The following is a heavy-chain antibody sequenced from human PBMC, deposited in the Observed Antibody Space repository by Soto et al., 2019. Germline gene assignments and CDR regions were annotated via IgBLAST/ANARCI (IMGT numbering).Heavy chain of an antibody. CDR1: GFTVTSNG. J-gene: IGHJ4*02. CDR2: ISPNGQGI. CDR3: AKDRQYPRDYFHY. V-gene: IGHV3-23*01. Sequence: EVKLLETGGGLVQPGGYLRLSCGVSGFTVTSNGVCWVRQAPGKGLEGVSAISPNGQGIWYADSVKGRFTISRDISRNTVFLPMDSLRAEDTAVYYCAKDRQYPRDYFHYWGQGTLVTVAS. D-gene: IGHD4-4*01.